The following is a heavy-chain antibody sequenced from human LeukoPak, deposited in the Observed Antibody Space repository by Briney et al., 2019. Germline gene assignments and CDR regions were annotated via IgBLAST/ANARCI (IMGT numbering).Heavy chain of an antibody. CDR3: AREGGFYRPLDY. CDR2: IYHSGTT. Sequence: SETLSLTCTVSGGSISSGGYYWSWIRQHPGKGLEWIGYIYHSGTTYYNPSLKSRVTISVDTSKNQFSLKLSSLTAADTAVYYCAREGGFYRPLDYSGQGTLVTVSS. V-gene: IGHV4-31*03. CDR1: GGSISSGGYY. D-gene: IGHD6-25*01. J-gene: IGHJ4*02.